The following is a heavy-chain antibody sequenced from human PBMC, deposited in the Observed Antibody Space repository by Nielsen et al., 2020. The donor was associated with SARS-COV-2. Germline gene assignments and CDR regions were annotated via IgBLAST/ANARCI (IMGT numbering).Heavy chain of an antibody. J-gene: IGHJ4*02. V-gene: IGHV3-21*01. D-gene: IGHD3-10*01. CDR3: ARDKRYMVRGQRSRGYFDY. CDR2: ISRSSNSI. Sequence: GGSLRLSCAVSGFTFSSYGMTWVRQAPGKGLEWVSSISRSSNSIDYADSVKGRFTISRDNAKNSLFLQMDSLRAEDTAMYYCARDKRYMVRGQRSRGYFDYWGQGTLVTVSS. CDR1: GFTFSSYG.